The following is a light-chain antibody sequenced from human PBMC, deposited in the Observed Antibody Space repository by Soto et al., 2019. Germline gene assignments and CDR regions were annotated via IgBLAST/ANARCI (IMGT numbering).Light chain of an antibody. V-gene: IGKV3-15*01. CDR1: QSVSSN. CDR2: GAS. J-gene: IGKJ5*01. Sequence: VMSHSPATMSVSTGERATLSCRASQSVSSNLAWYQQKPGQAPRLLIYGASTRATGIPARFSGSGSGTDFTLTISSLQSEDIATYYCQQYDNRPPITFGQGTLLEIK. CDR3: QQYDNRPPIT.